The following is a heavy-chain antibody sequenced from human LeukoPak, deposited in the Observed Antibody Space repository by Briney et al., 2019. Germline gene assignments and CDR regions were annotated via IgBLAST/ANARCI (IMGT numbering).Heavy chain of an antibody. D-gene: IGHD2-2*01. Sequence: ASVKVSCKVSGYTLTELSMHWVRQAPGKGLEGVGGFDLEGGETIYAQKFQGRVTMTEDTSTDTAYMELSSLRSEDTAVYYCATHDCSSTSCYPQTRELSTDYYYYGMDVWGQGTTVTVSS. CDR1: GYTLTELS. CDR2: FDLEGGET. J-gene: IGHJ6*02. CDR3: ATHDCSSTSCYPQTRELSTDYYYYGMDV. V-gene: IGHV1-24*01.